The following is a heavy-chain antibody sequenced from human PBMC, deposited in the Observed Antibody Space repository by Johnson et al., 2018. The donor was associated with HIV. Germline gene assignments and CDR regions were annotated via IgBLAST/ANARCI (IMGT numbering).Heavy chain of an antibody. CDR3: ARGYYYGSGSYYNSGAFDI. J-gene: IGHJ3*02. D-gene: IGHD3-10*01. CDR1: GFTFSSYA. V-gene: IGHV3-13*01. Sequence: VHLVESGGGVVQPGRSLRLSCAASGFTFSSYAMHWVRQAPGKGLEWVSAIGSAGDTYYPGSVKGRFTISRENAKNSLYLQMNSLTAGDTAVYYCARGYYYGSGSYYNSGAFDIWGQGTMVTVSS. CDR2: IGSAGDT.